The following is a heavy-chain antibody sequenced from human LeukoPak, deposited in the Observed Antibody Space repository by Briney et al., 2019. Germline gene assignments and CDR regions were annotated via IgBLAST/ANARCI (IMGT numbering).Heavy chain of an antibody. Sequence: PGGPLGFPCQALGLTSSFYGFHWVRQAPGKGREGVAVISDDGSTKYYSDSVKGRFTVSRDNSKDTLYLQMNSLTTEDTAVYYCAKDRYYDIRGRLDPWGQGTLVTVSS. CDR2: ISDDGSTK. J-gene: IGHJ5*02. CDR1: GLTSSFYG. D-gene: IGHD3-10*02. V-gene: IGHV3-30*18. CDR3: AKDRYYDIRGRLDP.